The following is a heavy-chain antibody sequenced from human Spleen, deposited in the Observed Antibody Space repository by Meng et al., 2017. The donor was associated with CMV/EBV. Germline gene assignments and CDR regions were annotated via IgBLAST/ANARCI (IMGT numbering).Heavy chain of an antibody. D-gene: IGHD3-3*01. CDR1: GFSLSSYG. V-gene: IGHV3-15*01. J-gene: IGHJ4*02. Sequence: GESLKISCAASGFSLSSYGMHWVRQAPGKGLEWVGRIKSKTDGGTTDYTAPVKGRFTISRDDSKNTVYLQMNSLKTDDTAVYYCTHLHYDFWSGYYTGFDYWGQGTLVTVSS. CDR3: THLHYDFWSGYYTGFDY. CDR2: IKSKTDGGTT.